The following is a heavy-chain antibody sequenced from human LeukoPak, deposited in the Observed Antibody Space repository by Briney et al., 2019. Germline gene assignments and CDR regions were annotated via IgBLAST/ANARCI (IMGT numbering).Heavy chain of an antibody. V-gene: IGHV3-23*01. CDR3: VRGGWGFRFDY. CDR2: ISGGGGST. Sequence: GGSLRLSCVASGFTFSSHAMSWVRQAPGKGLEWVSGISGGGGSTHYADSVKGRFSISRDNSKNSLELKINSLRAYDTAVYYCVRGGWGFRFDYWGQGTPVTVSS. J-gene: IGHJ4*02. D-gene: IGHD6-19*01. CDR1: GFTFSSHA.